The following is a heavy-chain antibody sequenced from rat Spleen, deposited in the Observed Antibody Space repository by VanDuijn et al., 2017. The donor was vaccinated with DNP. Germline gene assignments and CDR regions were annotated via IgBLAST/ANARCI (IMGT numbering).Heavy chain of an antibody. Sequence: QVQLKESGPGLVQPSQTLSLTCTVSGFSLTSFHVHWVRQSSGRGLEWMGVIWTGGSTEYNSALKSRLSISRDTSKSQVFLKMNRVQTEDTAMYFCVRSGGAGGDYWGQGVMVTVSS. J-gene: IGHJ2*01. CDR3: VRSGGAGGDY. CDR1: GFSLTSFH. D-gene: IGHD4-3*01. V-gene: IGHV2-30*01. CDR2: IWTGGST.